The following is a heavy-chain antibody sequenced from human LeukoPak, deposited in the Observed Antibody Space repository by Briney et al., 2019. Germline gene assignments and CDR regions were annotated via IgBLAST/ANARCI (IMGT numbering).Heavy chain of an antibody. D-gene: IGHD3-22*01. V-gene: IGHV3-23*01. CDR3: AKTGYYDSSGYGLFDY. Sequence: GGSLRLSCAASGFTFSSYAMTWVRQAPGKGLEWVSGITGSGGSTYYADSVKGRFTISRDNSKNTLYLQMNSLRGEDTAVYSCAKTGYYDSSGYGLFDYWGQGTPVTVSS. J-gene: IGHJ4*02. CDR1: GFTFSSYA. CDR2: ITGSGGST.